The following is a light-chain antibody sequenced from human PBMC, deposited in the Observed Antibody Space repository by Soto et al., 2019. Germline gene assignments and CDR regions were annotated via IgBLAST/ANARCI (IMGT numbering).Light chain of an antibody. CDR3: LLAFGSARV. Sequence: QAVATQEPSLTVSPGGTVTLTCGSSTGALTSSHFPYWYQQKPGQAPRALIYDTNSKHSWTPGRFSGSLLGGKAALTLSGAQPEDEADYYCLLAFGSARVFGGGTKLTVL. CDR1: TGALTSSHF. V-gene: IGLV7-46*01. J-gene: IGLJ3*02. CDR2: DTN.